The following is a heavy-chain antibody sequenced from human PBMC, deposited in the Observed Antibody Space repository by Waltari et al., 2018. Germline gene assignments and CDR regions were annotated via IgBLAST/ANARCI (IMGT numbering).Heavy chain of an antibody. V-gene: IGHV3-23*01. J-gene: IGHJ4*02. CDR1: GFAFSSYA. D-gene: IGHD4-17*01. CDR3: AKGDDFGEYGEYFFDY. CDR2: ISASGSTT. Sequence: EVELLASGGGLVQPGGSLRLSCAASGFAFSSYAMRWVRQAPGKGLEWVSGISASGSTTQYADSVRGRLTISRDNSNSVLYLQMTTLRAEDTALYYCAKGDDFGEYGEYFFDYWGQGALVTVSS.